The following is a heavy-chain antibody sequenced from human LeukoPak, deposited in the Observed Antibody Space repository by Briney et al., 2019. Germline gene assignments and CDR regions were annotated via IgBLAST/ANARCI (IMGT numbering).Heavy chain of an antibody. D-gene: IGHD3-22*01. CDR2: INPSGGST. J-gene: IGHJ4*02. V-gene: IGHV1-46*01. CDR3: ARGRDITGYSDY. CDR1: GYTFSSYH. Sequence: ASVKVSCKASGYTFSSYHMHWVRQAPGQGLEWMGVINPSGGSTSYAQKFQGRIIMTRDTSTSTVYMELSSLRSEDTAVYYCARGRDITGYSDYWGQGTLVTVSS.